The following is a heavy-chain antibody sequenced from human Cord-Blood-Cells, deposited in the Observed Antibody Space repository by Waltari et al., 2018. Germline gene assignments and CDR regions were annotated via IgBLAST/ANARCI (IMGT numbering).Heavy chain of an antibody. D-gene: IGHD6-13*01. J-gene: IGHJ2*01. Sequence: EVQLLVSAGGLVQPGRSLRLSCAAFGSTFDHFAMPWYRQAPGKGLEWVSGISWNSGSIGYADSVKGRFTISRDNAKNSLYLQMNSLRAEDTALYYCAKAAAAVYWYFDLWGRGTLVTVSS. CDR3: AKAAAAVYWYFDL. V-gene: IGHV3-9*01. CDR2: ISWNSGSI. CDR1: GSTFDHFA.